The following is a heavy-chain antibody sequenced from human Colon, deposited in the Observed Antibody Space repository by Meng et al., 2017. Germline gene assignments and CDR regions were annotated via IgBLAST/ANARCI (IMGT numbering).Heavy chain of an antibody. V-gene: IGHV4-4*07. D-gene: IGHD3-10*01. Sequence: QAARQQSGPGLGKPSETLSLTCTVSCGDINNYYWSWIRPSPGKGLEWLGCVYASGSAYYSPSLKSRLNMSVDRTKNQLSLKVTSVTAADTAVYYCARGVETMIRGVKWYFDLWGRGALVTVSS. CDR1: CGDINNYY. CDR3: ARGVETMIRGVKWYFDL. CDR2: VYASGSA. J-gene: IGHJ2*01.